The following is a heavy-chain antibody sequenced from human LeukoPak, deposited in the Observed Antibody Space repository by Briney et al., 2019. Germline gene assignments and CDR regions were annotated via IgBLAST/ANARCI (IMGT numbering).Heavy chain of an antibody. CDR1: GYTFTGYY. Sequence: ASVKVSCKASGYTFTGYYMHWVRQAPGQGLEWMGWINPNSGGTNYAQKFQGRVTMTRDTSISTAYMELSRLRSDDTAVYYCARDLYFGVFTVFDYWGQGTLVTVSS. J-gene: IGHJ4*02. V-gene: IGHV1-2*02. D-gene: IGHD3-3*01. CDR3: ARDLYFGVFTVFDY. CDR2: INPNSGGT.